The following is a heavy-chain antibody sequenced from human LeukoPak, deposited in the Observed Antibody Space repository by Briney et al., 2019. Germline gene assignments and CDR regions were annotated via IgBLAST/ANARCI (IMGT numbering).Heavy chain of an antibody. V-gene: IGHV4-34*01. D-gene: IGHD3-16*01. CDR2: INHSGST. Sequence: SETLSFTCAVYGGSFSGYYWSWIRQPPGKGLEWIGEINHSGSTNYNPSLKSRVTISVDTSKNQFSLKLSSVTAADTAVYYCARVSLENVFSYNWFDPWGQGTLVTVSS. CDR3: ARVSLENVFSYNWFDP. J-gene: IGHJ5*02. CDR1: GGSFSGYY.